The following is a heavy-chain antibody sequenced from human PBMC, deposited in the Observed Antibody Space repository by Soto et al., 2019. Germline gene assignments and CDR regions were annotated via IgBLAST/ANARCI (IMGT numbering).Heavy chain of an antibody. CDR3: AKDRDIVVVVAADDAFNI. Sequence: GGSLRLSCAASGFTFSSYAMNWVRQAPGMGLEWVSAISGSGGSTYYADPVKGRFTISRDNSKNTLYLQMNSLRAEDTAVYYCAKDRDIVVVVAADDAFNIWGQGTMVTVSS. V-gene: IGHV3-23*01. D-gene: IGHD2-15*01. CDR1: GFTFSSYA. J-gene: IGHJ3*02. CDR2: ISGSGGST.